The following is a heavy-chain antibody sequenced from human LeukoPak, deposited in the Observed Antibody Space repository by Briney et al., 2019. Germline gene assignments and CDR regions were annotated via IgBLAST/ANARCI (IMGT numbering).Heavy chain of an antibody. J-gene: IGHJ4*02. V-gene: IGHV3-30*04. D-gene: IGHD6-19*01. CDR2: LSYDGTGR. Sequence: GGSLRLSCAASGFTFSSYAMHWVRQAPGKGLEWVSVLSYDGTGREYADSVKGRFTISRDNSKNTLYLQMNSLRPEDTAIYYCAKESKAKWITVAGFGCPHDFWGQGTLVTVSS. CDR3: AKESKAKWITVAGFGCPHDF. CDR1: GFTFSSYA.